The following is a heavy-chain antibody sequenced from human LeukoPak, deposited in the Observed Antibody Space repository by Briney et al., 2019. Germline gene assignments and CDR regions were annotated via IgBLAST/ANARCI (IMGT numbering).Heavy chain of an antibody. J-gene: IGHJ6*03. CDR2: IRYDGSNK. Sequence: GGSLRLSCAASGFTFSDSYMTWVRQAPGKGLEWVAFIRYDGSNKYYADSVKGRFTISRDNSKNTLYLQMNSLRAEDTAVYYCAKYTAYCGGDCYSENYYYYMDVWGKGTTVTISS. CDR1: GFTFSDSY. V-gene: IGHV3-30*02. D-gene: IGHD2-21*02. CDR3: AKYTAYCGGDCYSENYYYYMDV.